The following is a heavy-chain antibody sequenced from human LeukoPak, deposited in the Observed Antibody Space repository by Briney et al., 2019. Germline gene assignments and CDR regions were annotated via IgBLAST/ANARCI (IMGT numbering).Heavy chain of an antibody. D-gene: IGHD3-3*01. CDR1: GGSICSYY. CDR2: IYYSGST. Sequence: SETLSLTCTVPGGSICSYYWSWIRQPPGKGLEWIGYIYYSGSTNYNPSLKSRVTISVDTSKNQFSLKLSSVTAADTAVYYCARVLLSNYDFWSGYSNWFDPWGQGTLVTVSS. CDR3: ARVLLSNYDFWSGYSNWFDP. J-gene: IGHJ5*02. V-gene: IGHV4-59*01.